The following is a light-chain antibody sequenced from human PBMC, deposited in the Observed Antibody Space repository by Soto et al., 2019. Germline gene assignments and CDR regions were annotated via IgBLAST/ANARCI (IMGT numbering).Light chain of an antibody. CDR1: QTISSSY. CDR3: QQYGRSPLN. Sequence: IVLTHSPGTLSLSPLERATLSGRSSQTISSSYLAWYQQKPGQAPRLLIYGASSRATGIPDRFSGSGSGTDFTLTISRLEPEDFAVFYCQQYGRSPLNFGRGTKVDIK. CDR2: GAS. V-gene: IGKV3-20*01. J-gene: IGKJ4*01.